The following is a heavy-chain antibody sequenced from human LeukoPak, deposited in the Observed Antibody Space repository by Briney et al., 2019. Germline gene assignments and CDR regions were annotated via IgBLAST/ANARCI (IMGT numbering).Heavy chain of an antibody. CDR3: AGTYYADFGTTYSLDY. D-gene: IGHD4-17*01. CDR2: INSNGSST. CDR1: GFTFSSYW. Sequence: GGSLRLSCAASGFTFSSYWMHWVRQAPGKGLVWVSRINSNGSSTNYADSVKGRFTISRDNAKNTLYLQMNSLRAEDTAVYYCAGTYYADFGTTYSLDYWGQGTLVTVSS. V-gene: IGHV3-74*01. J-gene: IGHJ4*02.